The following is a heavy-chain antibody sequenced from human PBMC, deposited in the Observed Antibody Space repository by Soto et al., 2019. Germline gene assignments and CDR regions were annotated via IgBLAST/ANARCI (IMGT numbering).Heavy chain of an antibody. Sequence: GGSLRLSCAASGFTFSSFALNWVRKAQGPGLEWVSIISSGGGSTFYADSVRGRFTISRDNSKEKLYLQMNSLSAEDTAAYYCAKNGPEGVITTRWVDPWGQGTPVTVS. V-gene: IGHV3-23*01. J-gene: IGHJ5*02. CDR1: GFTFSSFA. CDR3: AKNGPEGVITTRWVDP. CDR2: ISSGGGST. D-gene: IGHD3-10*01.